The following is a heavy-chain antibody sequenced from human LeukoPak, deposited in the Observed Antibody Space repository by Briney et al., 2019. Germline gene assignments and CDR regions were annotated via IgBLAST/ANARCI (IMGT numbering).Heavy chain of an antibody. CDR3: ARRLYSSSWSSFDY. D-gene: IGHD6-13*01. Sequence: PGGSLRLSCAASGFTVSSNYMSWVRQAPGKGLEWVSVIYSGGSTYYADSVKGRFTISRDNSKNTLYLQMNSLRAEDTAVYYCARRLYSSSWSSFDYWGQGTLSPSPQ. J-gene: IGHJ4*02. V-gene: IGHV3-53*01. CDR1: GFTVSSNY. CDR2: IYSGGST.